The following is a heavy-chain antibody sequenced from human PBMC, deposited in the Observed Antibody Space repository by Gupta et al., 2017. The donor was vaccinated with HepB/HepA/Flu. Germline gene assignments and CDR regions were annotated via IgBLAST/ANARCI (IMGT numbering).Heavy chain of an antibody. CDR1: GFSLSNPRMG. CDR3: ARDNAHYYDSRGPFDY. Sequence: QVTLKESGPVLVKPTETLTLTCTVSGFSLSNPRMGVSWIRQPPGKALEWLAHIFSNDEKAYSTSLKSRLTIAKDTSKSQVVLTMTNMNPVDTATYDGARDNAHYYDSRGPFDYWGQGTLVTVSS. V-gene: IGHV2-26*01. D-gene: IGHD3-22*01. CDR2: IFSNDEK. J-gene: IGHJ4*02.